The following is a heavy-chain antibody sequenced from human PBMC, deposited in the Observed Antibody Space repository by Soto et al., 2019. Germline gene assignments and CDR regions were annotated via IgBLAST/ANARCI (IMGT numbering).Heavy chain of an antibody. D-gene: IGHD3-16*01. CDR2: INSSSSTI. CDR3: ARDFGGGAYYYYGMDV. V-gene: IGHV3-48*01. CDR1: GLSFTSYS. Sequence: GGSLGLSCAACGLSFTSYSMNWVRQAPGKGLEWGSFINSSSSTIYYTDSVKGRFTNSRDNAKNSLYLQMNSLRAEDTAVYYCARDFGGGAYYYYGMDVWGQGTTVTVSS. J-gene: IGHJ6*02.